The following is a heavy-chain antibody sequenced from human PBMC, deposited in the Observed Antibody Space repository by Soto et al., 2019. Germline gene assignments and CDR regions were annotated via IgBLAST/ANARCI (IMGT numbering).Heavy chain of an antibody. J-gene: IGHJ3*01. CDR2: VSGSSSYI. V-gene: IGHV3-21*06. CDR3: ARDLRAHYGL. Sequence: GGSLRLSCEASGFNFRNFNMIWVRQAPGKGLEWVSSVSGSSSYIYYADSVKGRSTVSRDNANNIVFLQMNGLRPEDTAMYYCARDLRAHYGLWGEGIMVTVSS. CDR1: GFNFRNFN. D-gene: IGHD4-17*01.